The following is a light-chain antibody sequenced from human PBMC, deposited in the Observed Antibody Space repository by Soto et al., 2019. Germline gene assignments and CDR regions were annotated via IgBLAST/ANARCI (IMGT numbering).Light chain of an antibody. Sequence: IVSTHSPGTLSFSPGEIATLSFRASQSVSSNYFAWYQQKPGQAPRLLIYGVSSRATGIPDRFSGSGSGTDFTLTISRLEPEDFAVYYCEQYGSSPRTFGQGTKVDIK. V-gene: IGKV3-20*01. CDR1: QSVSSNY. CDR3: EQYGSSPRT. J-gene: IGKJ1*01. CDR2: GVS.